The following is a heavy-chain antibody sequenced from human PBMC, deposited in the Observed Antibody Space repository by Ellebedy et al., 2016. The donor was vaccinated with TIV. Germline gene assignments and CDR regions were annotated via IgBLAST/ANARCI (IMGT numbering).Heavy chain of an antibody. CDR1: GVSISSYY. V-gene: IGHV4-59*01. Sequence: MPSETLSLTCTASGVSISSYYWSWIRQPAGKGLEWIGYIYYSGSTNYNPSLNSRVTISVDKSKNQFSLKLSSVNAADTAVYYCAREGPYCSSTSIICTAFDIWGQGTMVTVSS. CDR2: IYYSGST. D-gene: IGHD2-2*01. J-gene: IGHJ3*02. CDR3: AREGPYCSSTSIICTAFDI.